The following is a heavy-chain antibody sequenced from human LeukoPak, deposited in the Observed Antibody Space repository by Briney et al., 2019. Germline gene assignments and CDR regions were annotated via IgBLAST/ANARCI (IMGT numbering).Heavy chain of an antibody. Sequence: GGSLRLSCAASGFTFSDYYMSWVRQSPGKGLEWVSSITSSSSYTNYAHSVMGRFTISRANPMKSLFLQMNNLRAEDTAVYYCARVQTNSDWFYFDSWGQGTLVTVSS. D-gene: IGHD3-9*01. CDR1: GFTFSDYY. CDR2: ITSSSSYT. J-gene: IGHJ4*02. V-gene: IGHV3-11*05. CDR3: ARVQTNSDWFYFDS.